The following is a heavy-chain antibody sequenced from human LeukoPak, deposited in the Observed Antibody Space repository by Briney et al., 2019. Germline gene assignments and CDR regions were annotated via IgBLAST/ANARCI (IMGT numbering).Heavy chain of an antibody. D-gene: IGHD5-12*01. Sequence: GGSLRLSCAASGFVFNNHGMSWVRQAPGKGLDWVAAVGSTGEVTAYADSVKGRFIISRDNSKNMVYLQMNSLRGEDTAVYYCARGPWAINVQHHGMDVWGQGTTVIVSS. CDR2: VGSTGEVT. J-gene: IGHJ6*02. V-gene: IGHV3-23*01. CDR1: GFVFNNHG. CDR3: ARGPWAINVQHHGMDV.